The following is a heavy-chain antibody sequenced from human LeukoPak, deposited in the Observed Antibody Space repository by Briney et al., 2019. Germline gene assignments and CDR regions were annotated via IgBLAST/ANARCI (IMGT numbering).Heavy chain of an antibody. J-gene: IGHJ4*02. V-gene: IGHV3-23*05. CDR3: AKEGYGSGSYYHY. CDR1: GITIRNYG. D-gene: IGHD3-10*01. CDR2: INNSGTRT. Sequence: GGTLRLSCAASGITIRNYGMTWVRQAPGRGLQWVSSINNSGTRTFYEDSVRGRFTISRDDSKNTIYLQMNSLRAEDTAIYYCAKEGYGSGSYYHYWGQGTLVTVSS.